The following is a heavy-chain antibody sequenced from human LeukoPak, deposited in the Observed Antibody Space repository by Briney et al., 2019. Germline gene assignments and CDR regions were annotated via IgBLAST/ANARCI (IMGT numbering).Heavy chain of an antibody. D-gene: IGHD6-19*01. V-gene: IGHV3-20*04. J-gene: IGHJ4*02. CDR1: GFTFDDYG. Sequence: PGGSLRLSCAASGFTFDDYGMSWVRQAPGKGLEWVSGINWNGGSTGYADSVKGRFTISRDNAKNSLYLQMNSLRAEDTALYYCARDRFRMYSSGWYDYWGQGTLVTVSS. CDR3: ARDRFRMYSSGWYDY. CDR2: INWNGGST.